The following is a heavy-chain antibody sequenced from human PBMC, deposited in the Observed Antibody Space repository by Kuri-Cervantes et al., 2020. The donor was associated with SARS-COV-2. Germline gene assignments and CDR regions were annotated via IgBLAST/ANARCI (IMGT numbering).Heavy chain of an antibody. CDR1: GFTFSSYA. D-gene: IGHD6-19*01. CDR2: ISSNGGST. CDR3: ARLGTAVAGEAH. V-gene: IGHV3-64*01. J-gene: IGHJ4*02. Sequence: GESLKISCAASGFTFSSYAMHWVRQAPGKGLEYVSAISSNGGSTYYANSVKGRFTISRDNSKNTLYLQMGSLRAEDMAVYYCARLGTAVAGEAHWGQGTLVTVSS.